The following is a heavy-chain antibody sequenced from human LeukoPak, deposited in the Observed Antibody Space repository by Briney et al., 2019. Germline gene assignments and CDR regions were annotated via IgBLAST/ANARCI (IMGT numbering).Heavy chain of an antibody. CDR1: GFTFSNYE. D-gene: IGHD2-15*01. CDR2: ITSSGPTA. CDR3: ARLGFCSDGSCYSLDD. Sequence: GGSLRLSCAASGFTFSNYEMNWVRQAPGMGLEWVSYITSSGPTAFYADSVKGRFNISRDNAQNSLFLQMNNLTAEDTAIYYCARLGFCSDGSCYSLDDWGQGILVTVSS. V-gene: IGHV3-48*03. J-gene: IGHJ4*02.